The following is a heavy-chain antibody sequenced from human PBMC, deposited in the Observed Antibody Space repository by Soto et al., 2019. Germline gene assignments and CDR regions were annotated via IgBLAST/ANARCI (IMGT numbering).Heavy chain of an antibody. V-gene: IGHV3-23*01. CDR2: VIGSGAST. J-gene: IGHJ4*02. D-gene: IGHD1-26*01. Sequence: GXLRLSCATSGFXFSSYALSWVRHAPGNGLEWVSAVIGSGASTYYADSVKFRFTISRDSSRRTLYLQMNSLRAEDTAIYYCANGLYNPSYHFDYWGQGTLVTVSS. CDR1: GFXFSSYA. CDR3: ANGLYNPSYHFDY.